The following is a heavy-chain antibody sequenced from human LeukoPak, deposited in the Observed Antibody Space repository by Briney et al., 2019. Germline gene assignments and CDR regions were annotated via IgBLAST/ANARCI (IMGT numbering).Heavy chain of an antibody. CDR3: AELGITMIGGV. CDR2: ISSSSSYI. D-gene: IGHD3-10*02. Sequence: GGSLRLSCAASGFTFNTYNMNWVRQAPGKGLEWVSSISSSSSYIYYTDSVKGRFTISRDNAKNSLYLQMNSLRAEDTAVYYCAELGITMIGGVWGKGTTVTISS. V-gene: IGHV3-21*01. CDR1: GFTFNTYN. J-gene: IGHJ6*04.